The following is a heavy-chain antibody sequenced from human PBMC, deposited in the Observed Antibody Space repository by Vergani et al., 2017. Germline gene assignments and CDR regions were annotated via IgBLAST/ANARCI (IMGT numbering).Heavy chain of an antibody. Sequence: EVQLVESGGGLVQPGRSLRLSCTASGFTFGDYAMSWVRQAPGKGLEWVGFIRSKAYGGTTEYSASVKGRFTISRDDSKSIAYLQMNSLKTEDTAVYYCTRDRGWVPVIDYWGQGTLVTVSS. CDR1: GFTFGDYA. CDR3: TRDRGWVPVIDY. CDR2: IRSKAYGGTT. J-gene: IGHJ4*02. D-gene: IGHD1-26*01. V-gene: IGHV3-49*04.